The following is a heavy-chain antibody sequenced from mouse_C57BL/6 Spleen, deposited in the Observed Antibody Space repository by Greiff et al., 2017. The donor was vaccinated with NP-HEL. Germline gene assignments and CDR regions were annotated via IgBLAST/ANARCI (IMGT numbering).Heavy chain of an antibody. CDR3: ARGDYYYGSSYQYFDV. D-gene: IGHD1-1*01. V-gene: IGHV1-4*01. CDR2: INPSSGYT. Sequence: QVQLKESGAELARPGASVKMSCKASGYTFTSYTMHWVKQRPGQGLEWIGYINPSSGYTKYNQKFKDKATLTADKSSSTAYMQLSSLTSEDSAVYYCARGDYYYGSSYQYFDVWGTGTTVTVSS. CDR1: GYTFTSYT. J-gene: IGHJ1*03.